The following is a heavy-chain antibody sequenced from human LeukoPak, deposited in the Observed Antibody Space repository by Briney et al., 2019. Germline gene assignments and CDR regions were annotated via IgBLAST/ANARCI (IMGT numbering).Heavy chain of an antibody. Sequence: GGSLRLSCAASGFTFSSYAMHWVRQAPGKGLEWVAVISYDGSNKYYADSVKGRFTISRDNSKNTLYLQMNSLRAEDTAVYYCARGPNVRGVFDYWGQGTLVTVSS. V-gene: IGHV3-30-3*01. CDR1: GFTFSSYA. D-gene: IGHD3-10*02. CDR2: ISYDGSNK. J-gene: IGHJ4*02. CDR3: ARGPNVRGVFDY.